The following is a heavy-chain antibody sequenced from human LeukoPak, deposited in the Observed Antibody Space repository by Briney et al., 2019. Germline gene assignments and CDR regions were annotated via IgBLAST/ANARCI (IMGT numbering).Heavy chain of an antibody. CDR3: ARTRGAAVNFDY. Sequence: PSETLSLTCSVSGGSISSYYWNWIRQPPGKGLEWIGYIYYTGSTNYNPSLKSRVTISVDTSKNQFSLSLTSVTAADTAVYYCARTRGAAVNFDYWAREPWSPSPQ. D-gene: IGHD6-13*01. V-gene: IGHV4-59*01. J-gene: IGHJ4*02. CDR1: GGSISSYY. CDR2: IYYTGST.